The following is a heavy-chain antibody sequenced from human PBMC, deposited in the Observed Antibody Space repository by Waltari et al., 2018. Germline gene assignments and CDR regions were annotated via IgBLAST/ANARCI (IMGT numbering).Heavy chain of an antibody. CDR1: GYTVTAYY. D-gene: IGHD3-10*01. J-gene: IGHJ4*02. Sequence: QVQLVQSGAEVKKPGASVKVSCKASGYTVTAYYIPWVRQAPGQGLEWMGWINPNSGGTNYAQKFQGRVTMTRDTSISTAYMELSRLRSDDTAVYYCARDRRGSGREEFDYWGQGTLVTVSS. V-gene: IGHV1-2*02. CDR2: INPNSGGT. CDR3: ARDRRGSGREEFDY.